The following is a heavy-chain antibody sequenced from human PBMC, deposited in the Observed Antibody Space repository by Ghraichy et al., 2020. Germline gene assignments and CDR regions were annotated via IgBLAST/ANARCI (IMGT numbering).Heavy chain of an antibody. V-gene: IGHV3-43*02. CDR2: IAGDGGST. D-gene: IGHD1-1*01. CDR1: GFTFEDYA. Sequence: GGSLRLSCVASGFTFEDYAMHWVRQAPGKGLEWVSLIAGDGGSTHYADHVKGRFTISRDNRQKSLFLQMNSLRTEDTAFYYCAASGKYRNSAAVPWGQGALVTVSS. J-gene: IGHJ4*02. CDR3: AASGKYRNSAAVP.